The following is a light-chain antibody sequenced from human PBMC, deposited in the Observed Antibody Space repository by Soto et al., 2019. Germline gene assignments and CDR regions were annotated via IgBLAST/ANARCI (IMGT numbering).Light chain of an antibody. V-gene: IGKV3-20*01. CDR1: QSVSSGD. Sequence: VLTQSPGTLSLSPGERATLFCRAGQSVSSGDLAWYQQKPGQAPRLLIYGASNRATGIPDRFSGGGSGTDFTLTISSLEPEDVAVYYCQHYGSSLLTFGGGTKVDIK. CDR3: QHYGSSLLT. CDR2: GAS. J-gene: IGKJ4*01.